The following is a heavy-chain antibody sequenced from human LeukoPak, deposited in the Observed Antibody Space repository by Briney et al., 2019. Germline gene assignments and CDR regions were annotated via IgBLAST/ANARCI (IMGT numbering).Heavy chain of an antibody. CDR1: SGSLSGYY. Sequence: SETLSLTCPVYSGSLSGYYWGWIRQPPGKGLEWIGSIYYSGSTYYNPSLKSRVTISVDTSKNQFSLKLSSVTAADTAVYYCARQGEYSSGHFDYWGQGTLVTVSS. CDR3: ARQGEYSSGHFDY. CDR2: IYYSGST. V-gene: IGHV4-39*01. J-gene: IGHJ4*02. D-gene: IGHD6-19*01.